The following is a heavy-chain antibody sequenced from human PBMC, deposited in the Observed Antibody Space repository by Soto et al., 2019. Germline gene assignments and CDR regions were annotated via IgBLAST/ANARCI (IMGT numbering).Heavy chain of an antibody. D-gene: IGHD2-15*01. CDR2: VKDGGHT. CDR3: ARGQEGVVATH. Sequence: QVQLQQWGAGLLKPSETLSLNCAVTGGSLSGYYWSWIRQPPGKGLEWIGEVKDGGHTNYSPSIRGRVTISSDSANKQCSLKLNAVTAADTGVYYCARGQEGVVATHWDQGSLVTVSS. V-gene: IGHV4-34*01. J-gene: IGHJ4*02. CDR1: GGSLSGYY.